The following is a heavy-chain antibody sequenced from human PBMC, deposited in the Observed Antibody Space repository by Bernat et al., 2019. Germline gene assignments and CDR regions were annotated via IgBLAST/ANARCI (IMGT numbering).Heavy chain of an antibody. CDR1: GGSISSYY. D-gene: IGHD3-10*01. J-gene: IGHJ5*02. CDR2: IYYSGGT. CDR3: ARDMGGNYYGSGSRAQDNWFDP. Sequence: QVQLQESGPGLVKPSETLSLTCTVSGGSISSYYWSWIRQPPGKGLEWIGYIYYSGGTNYNPSLKSRVTISVDTSKSQFYLKLSSVTAAYTAVYYCARDMGGNYYGSGSRAQDNWFDPWGPGTLATVSS. V-gene: IGHV4-59*01.